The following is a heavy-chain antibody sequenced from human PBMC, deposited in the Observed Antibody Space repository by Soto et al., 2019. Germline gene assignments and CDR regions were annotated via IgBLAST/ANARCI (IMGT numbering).Heavy chain of an antibody. J-gene: IGHJ4*02. CDR3: ARQIVGATDY. CDR2: IYYSGST. CDR1: GGSISSSSYY. Sequence: SETLSLTCTVSGGSISSSSYYWGWIRQPPGKGLEWIGRIYYSGSTYYNPSLKSRVTISVDTSKNQFSLKLSSVTAADTAVYYCARQIVGATDYWGQGALVTVSS. D-gene: IGHD1-26*01. V-gene: IGHV4-39*01.